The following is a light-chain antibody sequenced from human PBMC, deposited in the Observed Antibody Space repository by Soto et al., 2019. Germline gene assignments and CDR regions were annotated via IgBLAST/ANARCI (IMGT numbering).Light chain of an antibody. CDR1: QSVRTW. CDR2: HAS. Sequence: DIQMTQSPSILSASVGDRVTITCRASQSVRTWLAWYQQKPGKPPNFLIYHASTLGSGVPSRFSGSGSETEFTLTISSLQPDDFATYYCQQYNSYYSFGQGTKLEIK. J-gene: IGKJ2*03. CDR3: QQYNSYYS. V-gene: IGKV1-5*01.